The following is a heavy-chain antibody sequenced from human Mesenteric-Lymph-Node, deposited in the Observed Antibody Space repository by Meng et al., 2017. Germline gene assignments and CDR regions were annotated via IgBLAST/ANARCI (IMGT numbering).Heavy chain of an antibody. CDR3: ARGIAVAPDY. Sequence: ASVKVSCKTSGYTFSSYSINWVRQAPGQGLEWMGRTHPNKGDADYAQKFQGRVTMTRDTSISTAYMELSRLKSDDTAVYYCARGIAVAPDYWGQGTLVTVSS. V-gene: IGHV1-2*06. CDR1: GYTFSSYS. J-gene: IGHJ4*02. CDR2: THPNKGDA. D-gene: IGHD6-19*01.